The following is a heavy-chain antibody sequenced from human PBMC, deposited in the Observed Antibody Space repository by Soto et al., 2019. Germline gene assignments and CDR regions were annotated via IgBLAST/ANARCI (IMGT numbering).Heavy chain of an antibody. CDR3: AKAYGDYAYAFDI. D-gene: IGHD4-17*01. Sequence: TGGSLRLSCAASGFTFSTYAMSWVRQAPGKGLEWVSAISGSGGSTYYADSVKGRFTISRDNSKNTLYLQMNSLRAEDTAVYYCAKAYGDYAYAFDIWGQGTMVTVSS. CDR2: ISGSGGST. V-gene: IGHV3-23*01. J-gene: IGHJ3*02. CDR1: GFTFSTYA.